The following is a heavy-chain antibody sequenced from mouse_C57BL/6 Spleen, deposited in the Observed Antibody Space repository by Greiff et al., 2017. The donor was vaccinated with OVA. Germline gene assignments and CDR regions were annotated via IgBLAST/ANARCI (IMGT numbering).Heavy chain of an antibody. CDR3: ARETEYAGDY. CDR2: INPSNGGS. Sequence: VQLQQSGTELVKPGASVKLSCMASGYTFTSYWMHWVQQRPGQGLEWIGNINPSNGGSNYNEKFKSKATLTVDKSSSTAYMQLSSLTSEDSAVYYCARETEYAGDYWGQGTTLTVSS. CDR1: GYTFTSYW. D-gene: IGHD5-2*01. J-gene: IGHJ2*01. V-gene: IGHV1-53*01.